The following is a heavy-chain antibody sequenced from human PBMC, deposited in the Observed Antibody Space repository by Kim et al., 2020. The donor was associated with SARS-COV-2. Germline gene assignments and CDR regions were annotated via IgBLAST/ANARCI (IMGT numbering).Heavy chain of an antibody. CDR2: INWNGGST. J-gene: IGHJ4*02. CDR1: GFTFDDYG. V-gene: IGHV3-20*04. Sequence: GGSLRLSCAASGFTFDDYGMSWVRQAPGKGLEWVSGINWNGGSTGYADSVKGRFTISRDNAKNSLYLQMNSLRAEDTALYYCARGPQYYDFWSGDGGDYWGQGTLVTVSS. CDR3: ARGPQYYDFWSGDGGDY. D-gene: IGHD3-3*01.